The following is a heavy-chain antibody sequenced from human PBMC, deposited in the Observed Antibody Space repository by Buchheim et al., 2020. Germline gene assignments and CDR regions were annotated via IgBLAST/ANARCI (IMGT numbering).Heavy chain of an antibody. CDR3: ARDRGSSWPMGGFDP. J-gene: IGHJ5*02. Sequence: QVQLVESGGGVVQPGRSLRLSCAASGFTFSSYGMHWVRQAPGKGLEWVAVIWYDGSNKYYADSVKGRFTISRDNSKNTLYLQMNSLRAEDTAAYYCARDRGSSWPMGGFDPWGQGTL. CDR1: GFTFSSYG. V-gene: IGHV3-33*01. CDR2: IWYDGSNK. D-gene: IGHD6-13*01.